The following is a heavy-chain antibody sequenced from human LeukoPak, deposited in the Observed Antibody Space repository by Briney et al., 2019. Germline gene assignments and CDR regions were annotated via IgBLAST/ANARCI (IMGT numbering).Heavy chain of an antibody. Sequence: GASVKVSCKASGYTFTSYAMHWVRQAPGQGLEWMGWINTNTGNPTYAQGFTGRFVFSLDTSVSTAYLQISSLKAEDTAVYYCARAPIIFYYYYYMDVWGKGTTVTVSS. V-gene: IGHV7-4-1*02. CDR1: GYTFTSYA. J-gene: IGHJ6*03. D-gene: IGHD3-10*01. CDR2: INTNTGNP. CDR3: ARAPIIFYYYYYMDV.